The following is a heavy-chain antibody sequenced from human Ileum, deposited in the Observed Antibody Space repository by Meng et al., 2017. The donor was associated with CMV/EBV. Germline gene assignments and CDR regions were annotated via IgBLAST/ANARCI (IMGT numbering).Heavy chain of an antibody. CDR1: GFTFSTYA. Sequence: GESLKISCAASGFTFSTYAMTWVRQAPGKGLEWVSALTPSGGNAIYYADSVKGRFTISRDNAKNSLYLQMNSLRAEDTAVYFCARVPGQDRFNGMDVWGQGTTVTVSS. D-gene: IGHD1-14*01. J-gene: IGHJ6*02. CDR3: ARVPGQDRFNGMDV. CDR2: LTPSGGNAI. V-gene: IGHV3-21*04.